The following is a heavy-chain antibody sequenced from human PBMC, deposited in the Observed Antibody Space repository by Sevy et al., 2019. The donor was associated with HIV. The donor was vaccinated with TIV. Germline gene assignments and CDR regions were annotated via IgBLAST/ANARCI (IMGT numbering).Heavy chain of an antibody. Sequence: GGSLRLSCAASGFTVSSNYMSWVRQAPGKGLEWVSVIYSGGSTYYADSVKGRFTISRDNSKNTLYLQMNSLRAEDTAVYYCARAYMDYDSSGHFDYWGLGTLVTVSS. D-gene: IGHD3-22*01. CDR1: GFTVSSNY. J-gene: IGHJ4*02. CDR3: ARAYMDYDSSGHFDY. CDR2: IYSGGST. V-gene: IGHV3-53*01.